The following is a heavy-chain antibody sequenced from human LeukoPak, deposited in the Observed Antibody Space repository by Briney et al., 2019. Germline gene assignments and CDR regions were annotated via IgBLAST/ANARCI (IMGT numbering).Heavy chain of an antibody. J-gene: IGHJ4*02. CDR2: ISRSGSTI. CDR3: ARVSTGSEYFDY. Sequence: GGSLRLSCAASGFTFSSYEMNWVRQAPGKGLEWVSYISRSGSTIFSADSVKGRFTTSRDNAKNSLFLQMNSLRAEDTAVYYCARVSTGSEYFDYWGQGTLVTVSS. CDR1: GFTFSSYE. V-gene: IGHV3-48*03.